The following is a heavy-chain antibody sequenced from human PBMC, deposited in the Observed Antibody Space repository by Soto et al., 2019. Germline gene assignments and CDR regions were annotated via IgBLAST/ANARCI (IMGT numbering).Heavy chain of an antibody. CDR1: GYTFTGYY. CDR2: INPNSGGT. J-gene: IGHJ3*02. CDR3: ASDRGEVAYGI. Sequence: ASVKVSCKASGYTFTGYYMHWVRQAPGQGLEWMGWINPNSGGTNYAQKFQGWVTMTRDTSISTAYMELSRLRSDDTAVYYCASDRGEVAYGIWEQETIVMVSS. V-gene: IGHV1-2*04. D-gene: IGHD3-10*01.